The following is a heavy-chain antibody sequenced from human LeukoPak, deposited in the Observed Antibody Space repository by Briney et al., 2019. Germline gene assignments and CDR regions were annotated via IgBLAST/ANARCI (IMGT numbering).Heavy chain of an antibody. J-gene: IGHJ4*02. D-gene: IGHD1-1*01. Sequence: ASVKVSCKTSGYTFISYYMHWVRQAPGQGLEWMGIINPGGGVTTYAQKFQGRVTMTRDTSTSTVYMEVSGLRSEDTAVYYCARGRYKLVEYWGQGTLVTVSS. V-gene: IGHV1-46*01. CDR1: GYTFISYY. CDR2: INPGGGVT. CDR3: ARGRYKLVEY.